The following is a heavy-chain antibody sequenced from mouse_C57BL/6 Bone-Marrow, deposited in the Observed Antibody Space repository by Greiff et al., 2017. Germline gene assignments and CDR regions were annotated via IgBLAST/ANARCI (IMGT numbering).Heavy chain of an antibody. CDR1: GFTFSSYA. V-gene: IGHV5-4*01. D-gene: IGHD1-1*01. CDR2: ISDGGSYT. Sequence: EVHLVESGGGLVKPGGSLKLSCAASGFTFSSYAMSWVRQTPEKRLEWVATISDGGSYTYYPDNVKGRFTISRDNAKNNLYLQMSHLKSEDTAMYYCARDRDYYGRTYYFDYWGQGTTLTVSS. CDR3: ARDRDYYGRTYYFDY. J-gene: IGHJ2*01.